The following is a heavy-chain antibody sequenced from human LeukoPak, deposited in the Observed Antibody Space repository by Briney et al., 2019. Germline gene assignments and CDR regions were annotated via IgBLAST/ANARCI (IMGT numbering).Heavy chain of an antibody. D-gene: IGHD2-2*02. CDR3: VRRIVVVPAAIPSPKYYGMDV. J-gene: IGHJ6*02. V-gene: IGHV4-39*01. CDR2: IYYSGST. CDR1: GGSISSSSYY. Sequence: SETLSLTCTVSGGSISSSSYYWGWIRQPPGKGLEWIGSIYYSGSTYYNPSLKSRVTISVDTSKNQFSLKLSSVTAADTAVYYCVRRIVVVPAAIPSPKYYGMDVWGQGTTVTVSS.